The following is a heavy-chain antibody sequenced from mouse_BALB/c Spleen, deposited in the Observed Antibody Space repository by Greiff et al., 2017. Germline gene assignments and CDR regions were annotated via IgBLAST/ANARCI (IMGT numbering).Heavy chain of an antibody. J-gene: IGHJ4*01. CDR1: GYTFTSYR. Sequence: VQLQQSGTVLARPGASVKMSCKASGYTFTSYRMHWVKQRPGQGLEWIGAIYPGNSDTSYNQKFKGKAKLTAVTSTSTAYMELSSLTNEDSAVYYCTRGAASYAMDYWGQGTSVTVSS. D-gene: IGHD6-1*01. V-gene: IGHV1-5*01. CDR2: IYPGNSDT. CDR3: TRGAASYAMDY.